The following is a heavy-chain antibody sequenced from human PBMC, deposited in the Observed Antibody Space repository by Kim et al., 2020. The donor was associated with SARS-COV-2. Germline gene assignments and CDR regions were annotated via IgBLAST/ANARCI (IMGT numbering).Heavy chain of an antibody. CDR2: ISYDGSNK. V-gene: IGHV3-30*04. D-gene: IGHD2-15*01. CDR3: ARDRARWGGTKTFDY. CDR1: GFTFSSYA. Sequence: GGSLRLSCAASGFTFSSYAMHWVRQAPGKGLEWVAVISYDGSNKYYADSVKGRFTISRDNSKNTLYLQMNSLRAEDTAVYYCARDRARWGGTKTFDYWGQGTLVTVSS. J-gene: IGHJ4*02.